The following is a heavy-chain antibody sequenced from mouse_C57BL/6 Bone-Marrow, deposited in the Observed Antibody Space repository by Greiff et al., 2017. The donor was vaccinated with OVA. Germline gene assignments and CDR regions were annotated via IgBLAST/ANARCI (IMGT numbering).Heavy chain of an antibody. J-gene: IGHJ1*03. CDR1: GDTFTSYW. V-gene: IGHV1-5*01. Sequence: EVQLQHSGTGLARPGASVKMSCKPSGDTFTSYWMHWVKQRPGQGLEWIGAIYPGNSDTSYKQKFKGKAKLTAVTSASTAYMELSSLTNEDSAVYYCTSVVWYFDVWGTGTTVTVSS. CDR3: TSVVWYFDV. CDR2: IYPGNSDT.